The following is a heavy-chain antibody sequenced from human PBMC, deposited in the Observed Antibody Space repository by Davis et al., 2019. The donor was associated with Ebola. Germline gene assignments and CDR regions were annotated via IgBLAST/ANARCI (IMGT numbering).Heavy chain of an antibody. V-gene: IGHV4-59*01. CDR3: ARAQLLPDAFDL. CDR1: GGSISSYY. D-gene: IGHD5-24*01. J-gene: IGHJ3*01. Sequence: SETLSLTCTVSGGSISSYYWSWIRQPPGKGLEWIGFIFYSGSTNYNPSLKSRVSISIDTSKNQFSLKLSSVTAADTAVYYCARAQLLPDAFDLWGPGTMVTVSS. CDR2: IFYSGST.